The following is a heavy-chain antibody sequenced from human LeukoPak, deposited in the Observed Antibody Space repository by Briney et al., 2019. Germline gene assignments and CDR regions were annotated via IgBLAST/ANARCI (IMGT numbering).Heavy chain of an antibody. V-gene: IGHV3-23*01. D-gene: IGHD2-21*02. CDR2: ISGTSGTI. J-gene: IGHJ4*02. CDR1: GFTFSNYA. Sequence: PGGSLRLSCAASGFTFSNYAMSWVRQAPGKGLEWGSGISGTSGTINYAAPVKGRFTISRDNSKNTLYLQMNSLRVDDMAVYYCAKRLGDPRAFDYWGQGTLVTVSS. CDR3: AKRLGDPRAFDY.